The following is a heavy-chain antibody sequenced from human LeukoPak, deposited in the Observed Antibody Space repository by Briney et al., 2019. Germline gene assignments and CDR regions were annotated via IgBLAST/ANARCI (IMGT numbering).Heavy chain of an antibody. V-gene: IGHV4-38-2*01. CDR1: GYSISSGYY. Sequence: PSETLSLTCAVSGYSISSGYYWGWIRQPPGKGLERIGSIYHSGSTYYNPSLKSRVTISVDTSKNQFSLKLSSVTAADTAVYYCARSPPLEWFVDVWGKGTTVTVSP. CDR3: ARSPPLEWFVDV. CDR2: IYHSGST. J-gene: IGHJ6*04. D-gene: IGHD3-3*01.